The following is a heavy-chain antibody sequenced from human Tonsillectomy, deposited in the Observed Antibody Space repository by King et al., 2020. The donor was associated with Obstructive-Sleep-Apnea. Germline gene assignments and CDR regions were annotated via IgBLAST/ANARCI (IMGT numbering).Heavy chain of an antibody. D-gene: IGHD2-15*01. V-gene: IGHV3-49*03. Sequence: VQLVESGGDLVQPGRSLRLSCTGSGFTFGDYAVSWFRQAPGKGLEWVVVIRSKAYGGTTDYAASVNGRVGISRDDSQSVAYLQMHSLKTEDTAVYYCTSFCSGGTCFVFYYDAMDVWGQGTTVTVSS. CDR2: IRSKAYGGTT. CDR1: GFTFGDYA. J-gene: IGHJ6*02. CDR3: TSFCSGGTCFVFYYDAMDV.